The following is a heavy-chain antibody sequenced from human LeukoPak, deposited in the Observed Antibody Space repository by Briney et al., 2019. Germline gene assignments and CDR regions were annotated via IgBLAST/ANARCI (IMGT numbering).Heavy chain of an antibody. V-gene: IGHV1-69*13. Sequence: GASVKVSCKASGGTFSSYAISWVRQAPGQGLEWMGGIIPIFGTANYAQKFQGRVTITADESTSTAYVELSSLRSEDTAVYYCAREYYYDSGGDLHDAFDIWGQGTMVTVSS. J-gene: IGHJ3*02. CDR3: AREYYYDSGGDLHDAFDI. CDR2: IIPIFGTA. CDR1: GGTFSSYA. D-gene: IGHD3-22*01.